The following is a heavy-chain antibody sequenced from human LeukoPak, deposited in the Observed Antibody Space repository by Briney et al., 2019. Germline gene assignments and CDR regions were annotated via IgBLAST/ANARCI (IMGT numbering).Heavy chain of an antibody. Sequence: SETLSLTCTVSGGTISTSNYYWGRIRQPPGKGLEWIGNIFYSGSTYYSPSLRSRATISLDTSKNQFSLKLSSVTAADTAVYYCARGPIAVAGTYYYYYMDVWGKGTTVTVSS. CDR2: IFYSGST. J-gene: IGHJ6*03. D-gene: IGHD6-19*01. CDR3: ARGPIAVAGTYYYYYMDV. CDR1: GGTISTSNYY. V-gene: IGHV4-39*07.